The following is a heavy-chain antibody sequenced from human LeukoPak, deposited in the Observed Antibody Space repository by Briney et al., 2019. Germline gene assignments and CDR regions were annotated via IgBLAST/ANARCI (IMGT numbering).Heavy chain of an antibody. CDR1: GGSFSGYY. CDR2: INHSGST. CDR3: AGIAAAGTGDAFDI. J-gene: IGHJ3*02. V-gene: IGHV4-34*01. D-gene: IGHD6-13*01. Sequence: SETPSLTCAVYGGSFSGYYWSWIRQPPGKRLEWIGEINHSGSTNYNPSLKSRVTISVDTSKNQFSLKLSSVTAADTAVYYCAGIAAAGTGDAFDIWGQGTMVTVSS.